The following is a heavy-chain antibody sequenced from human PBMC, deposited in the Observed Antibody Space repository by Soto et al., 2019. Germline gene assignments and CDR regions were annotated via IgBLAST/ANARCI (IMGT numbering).Heavy chain of an antibody. V-gene: IGHV3-33*01. Sequence: GGSLRLSCAASGFTFSSYGMHWVRQAPGKGLEWVAVIWYDGSNKYYADSVKGRFTISRDNSKNTLYLQMNSLRAEDTAVYYCARDLWVGATTGPPGVGYWGQGTLVTVSS. CDR1: GFTFSSYG. J-gene: IGHJ4*02. CDR2: IWYDGSNK. CDR3: ARDLWVGATTGPPGVGY. D-gene: IGHD1-26*01.